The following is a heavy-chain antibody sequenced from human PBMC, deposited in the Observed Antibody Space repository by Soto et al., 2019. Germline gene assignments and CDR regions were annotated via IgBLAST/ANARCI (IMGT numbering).Heavy chain of an antibody. CDR1: GFTFSSYS. V-gene: IGHV3-48*01. CDR2: ISSSSSTI. CDR3: ARERGLIAVAVFFDY. Sequence: PGGSLRLSCAASGFTFSSYSMNCVRQAPGKGLEWVSYISSSSSTIYYADSVKGRFTISRDNAKNSLYLQMNSLRAEDTAVYYCARERGLIAVAVFFDYWGQGTLVTVSS. D-gene: IGHD6-19*01. J-gene: IGHJ4*02.